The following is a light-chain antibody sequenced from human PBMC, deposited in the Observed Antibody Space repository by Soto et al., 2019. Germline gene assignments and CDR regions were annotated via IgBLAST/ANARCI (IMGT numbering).Light chain of an antibody. CDR1: QSVISY. J-gene: IGKJ5*01. Sequence: EIVLTQSPATLSLSPGERATLSCRASQSVISYLAWYQQKPGQAPRLLIYDASNSSTGIPARFSVSGSGTDFTFTISSLQPEDFAVYYGQQRTNWPITFGKGTRLEIK. CDR2: DAS. V-gene: IGKV3-11*01. CDR3: QQRTNWPIT.